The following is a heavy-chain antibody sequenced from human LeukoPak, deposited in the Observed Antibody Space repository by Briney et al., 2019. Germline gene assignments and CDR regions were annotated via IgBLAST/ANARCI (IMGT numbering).Heavy chain of an antibody. CDR1: VYTFTGYY. D-gene: IGHD3-22*01. CDR2: INPSSGGT. J-gene: IGHJ4*02. CDR3: ARPLTYYYDISGLFYFDY. V-gene: IGHV1-2*02. Sequence: ASVKVSCKASVYTFTGYYMHWVRQAPGQGLEWMGWINPSSGGTNYAQKFQGRVTMTRDTSISTAYMELSRLRSDDTAVYYCARPLTYYYDISGLFYFDYWGQGTLVTVSS.